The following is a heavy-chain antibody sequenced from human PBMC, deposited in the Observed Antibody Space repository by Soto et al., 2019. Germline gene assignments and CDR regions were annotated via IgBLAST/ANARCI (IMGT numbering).Heavy chain of an antibody. V-gene: IGHV3-7*01. Sequence: EVQLVESGGGLVQPGGSLRLSCAASGFTFSSYWMRWVRQAPGKGLEWVAIIKQDGSEKHYVDSVKGRFTISRDNAKNSLYLQMNSLRAEDTAVYYWAVHVNRGEVDYWGQGTLVTVSA. CDR1: GFTFSSYW. D-gene: IGHD3-16*01. CDR3: AVHVNRGEVDY. J-gene: IGHJ4*02. CDR2: IKQDGSEK.